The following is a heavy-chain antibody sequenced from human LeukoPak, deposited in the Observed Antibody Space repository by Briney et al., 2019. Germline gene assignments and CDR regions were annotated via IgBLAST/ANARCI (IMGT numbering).Heavy chain of an antibody. D-gene: IGHD4-17*01. J-gene: IGHJ6*02. CDR2: ISAYNGNT. V-gene: IGHV1-18*01. CDR1: GYTFTSYD. CDR3: ARDARTTVTTGLLDPDLYYGMDV. Sequence: ASVKVSCKASGYTFTSYDISWVRQAPGQGLEWMGWISAYNGNTNYAQKLQGRVTMTTDTSTSTAYMELRSLRSDDTAVYYCARDARTTVTTGLLDPDLYYGMDVWGQGTTVTVSS.